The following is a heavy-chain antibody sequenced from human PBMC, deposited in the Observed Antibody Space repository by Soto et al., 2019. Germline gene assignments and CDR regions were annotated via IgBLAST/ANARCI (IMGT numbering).Heavy chain of an antibody. CDR2: IWFDGSKT. J-gene: IGHJ6*02. Sequence: QMQLVESGGGVVQPGRSLRLSCAASGFTFRSYGIHWVRQAPGKGLEWVARIWFDGSKTYYVDSVKGRFAVSRDNSKNTLYLLMSSLRVEDTAVYYCARDRLVPYGYGMDVWGQGTTVTVSS. V-gene: IGHV3-33*01. D-gene: IGHD2-2*01. CDR1: GFTFRSYG. CDR3: ARDRLVPYGYGMDV.